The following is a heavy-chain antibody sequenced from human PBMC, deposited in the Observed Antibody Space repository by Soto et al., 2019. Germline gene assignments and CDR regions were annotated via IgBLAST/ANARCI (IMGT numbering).Heavy chain of an antibody. Sequence: SETLSLTCTVSGGSISSGDYYWSWIRQPPGKGLEWIGYIYYSGSTYYNPSLKSRVTISVDTSKNQFSLKLSSVTAADTAVYYCARAIGKTWGFDYWGQGTLVTVSS. CDR2: IYYSGST. V-gene: IGHV4-30-4*01. CDR1: GGSISSGDYY. D-gene: IGHD3-16*01. CDR3: ARAIGKTWGFDY. J-gene: IGHJ4*02.